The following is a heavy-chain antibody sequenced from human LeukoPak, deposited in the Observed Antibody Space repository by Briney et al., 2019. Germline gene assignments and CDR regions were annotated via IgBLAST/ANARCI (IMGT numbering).Heavy chain of an antibody. J-gene: IGHJ5*02. D-gene: IGHD3-10*01. Sequence: ASVKVSCKASGYTFTSYSISWVRQAPGQGLEWMGWISAYNGNTNYAQKFQGRVTMTRNTSISTAYMELSSLRSEDTAVYYCARVTTYYYGSGSYRSEKYNWFDPWGQGTLVTVSS. CDR2: ISAYNGNT. CDR3: ARVTTYYYGSGSYRSEKYNWFDP. V-gene: IGHV1-18*01. CDR1: GYTFTSYS.